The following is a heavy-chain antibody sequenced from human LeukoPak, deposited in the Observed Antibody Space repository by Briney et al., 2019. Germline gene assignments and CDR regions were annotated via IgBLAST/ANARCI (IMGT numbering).Heavy chain of an antibody. J-gene: IGHJ4*02. D-gene: IGHD2-15*01. CDR3: ARVGYCSGGSCYSVYYFDY. CDR2: INPNSGGT. CDR1: GYTFTGYY. V-gene: IGHV1-2*02. Sequence: ASVKVSCKASGYTFTGYYMHWVRQAPGQGLEWMGWINPNSGGTNYAQKFQGRVTMTRDTSISTAYMELSRLRSGDTAVYYCARVGYCSGGSCYSVYYFDYWGQGTLVTVSS.